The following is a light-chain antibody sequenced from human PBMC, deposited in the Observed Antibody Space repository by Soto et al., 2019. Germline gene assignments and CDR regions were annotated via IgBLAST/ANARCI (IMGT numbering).Light chain of an antibody. J-gene: IGKJ5*01. CDR1: QSINRD. CDR2: GAS. V-gene: IGKV3D-15*01. Sequence: EIVMTQSPATLSVSPEESATLTCRASQSINRDLAWYVQKPGQAPRRVVYGASTWATGVPPRFTGSGSGTEFTLTISGLQSEDFAVYYCQQYKSWPITFGQGTRLENK. CDR3: QQYKSWPIT.